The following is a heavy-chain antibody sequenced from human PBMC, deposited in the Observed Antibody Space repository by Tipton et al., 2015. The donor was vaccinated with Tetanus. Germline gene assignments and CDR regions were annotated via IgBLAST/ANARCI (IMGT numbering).Heavy chain of an antibody. CDR2: ISAYNGNT. Sequence: QLVQSGAEVKKPGESLKISCKGSGYSFTSYGISWVRQAPGQGLEWMGWISAYNGNTNYAQKLQGRVTMTTDTSTSTAYMELRSLRSDDTAVYYCARLQWQHPSFDYWGQGTLVTVSS. D-gene: IGHD6-19*01. CDR3: ARLQWQHPSFDY. CDR1: GYSFTSYG. J-gene: IGHJ4*02. V-gene: IGHV1-18*01.